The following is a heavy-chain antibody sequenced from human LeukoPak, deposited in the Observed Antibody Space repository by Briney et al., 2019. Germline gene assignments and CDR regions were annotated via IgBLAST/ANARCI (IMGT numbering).Heavy chain of an antibody. CDR1: GFTFSSYA. Sequence: PGGSLRLSCAASGFTFSSYAMHWVRQAPGKGLEWVAVISYDGSNKYYADSVKGRFTISRDNSKNTLYLQMNSLRAEDTAVYYCARVGGSYYHFDYCGQGTLVTVSS. CDR3: ARVGGSYYHFDY. D-gene: IGHD1-26*01. V-gene: IGHV3-30-3*01. CDR2: ISYDGSNK. J-gene: IGHJ4*02.